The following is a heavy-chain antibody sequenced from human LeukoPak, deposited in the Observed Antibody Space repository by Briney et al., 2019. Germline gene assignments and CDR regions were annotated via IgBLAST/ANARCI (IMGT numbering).Heavy chain of an antibody. Sequence: ASVKVSCKASGGTFSSYAISWVRQAPGQGLEWMGRIIPILGIANYAQKFQGRVTITADKSTSTAYMELSSLRAEDTAVYYCAKDLDYYDNSGYYCYFDYWGQGTLVTVSS. CDR2: IIPILGIA. J-gene: IGHJ4*02. CDR1: GGTFSSYA. CDR3: AKDLDYYDNSGYYCYFDY. V-gene: IGHV1-69*04. D-gene: IGHD3-22*01.